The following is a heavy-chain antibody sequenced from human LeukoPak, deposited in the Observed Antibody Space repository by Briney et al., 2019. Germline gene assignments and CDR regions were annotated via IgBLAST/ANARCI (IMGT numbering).Heavy chain of an antibody. V-gene: IGHV4-59*12. J-gene: IGHJ4*02. Sequence: SETLSLTCTVSGGSISSYYWNWIRQPPGKGLEWIGYIYYSGSTNYNPSLKSRVTLSLDTSKNQFSLKLSSVTAADTAVYYCASLRGYSYGYDCWGQGTLDTVSS. D-gene: IGHD5-18*01. CDR1: GGSISSYY. CDR2: IYYSGST. CDR3: ASLRGYSYGYDC.